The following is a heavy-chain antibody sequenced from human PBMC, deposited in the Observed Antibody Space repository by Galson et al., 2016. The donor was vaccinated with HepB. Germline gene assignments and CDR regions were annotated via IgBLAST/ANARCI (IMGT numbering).Heavy chain of an antibody. Sequence: SLRLSCAASGFTFSGNTMSWVRQAPGKGLEWVSYISSSGNVIYYADSVKGRFTISRDNSKNTLYLQMNSLRAEDTAFYYCAREYNYGGFDYWGQGTLVTVSS. D-gene: IGHD5-18*01. V-gene: IGHV3-48*01. CDR2: ISSSGNVI. CDR1: GFTFSGNT. CDR3: AREYNYGGFDY. J-gene: IGHJ4*02.